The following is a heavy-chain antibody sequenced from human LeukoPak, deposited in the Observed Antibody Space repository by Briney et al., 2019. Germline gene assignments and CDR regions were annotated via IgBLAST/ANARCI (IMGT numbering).Heavy chain of an antibody. CDR2: IYYSGTT. V-gene: IGHV4-39*01. CDR3: ARPWGTGYMYYFDC. Sequence: SETLSLTCSVSGDSISSRDYYWGWIRQPPGRGLEWIGSIYYSGTTYYNPSLKSRVTISIDASKNQFSLKLNAVTAADTGVYYCARPWGTGYMYYFDCWGQGTLVTVSS. CDR1: GDSISSRDYY. J-gene: IGHJ4*02. D-gene: IGHD3-9*01.